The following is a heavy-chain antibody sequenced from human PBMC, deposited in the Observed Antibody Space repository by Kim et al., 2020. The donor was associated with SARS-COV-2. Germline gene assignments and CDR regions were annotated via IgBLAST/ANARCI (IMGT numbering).Heavy chain of an antibody. CDR3: AREEEWELGGLIQH. J-gene: IGHJ1*01. CDR1: GGSVSSGSYY. D-gene: IGHD1-26*01. Sequence: SETLSLTCTVSGGSVSSGSYYWSWIRQPPGKGLEWIGYIYYSGSTNYNPSLKSRVTISVDTSKNQFSLKLSSVTAADTAVYYCAREEEWELGGLIQHWGQGTLVTVSS. CDR2: IYYSGST. V-gene: IGHV4-61*01.